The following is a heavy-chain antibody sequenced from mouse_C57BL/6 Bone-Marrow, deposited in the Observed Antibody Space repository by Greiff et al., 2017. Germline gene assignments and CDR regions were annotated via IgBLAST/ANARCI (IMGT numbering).Heavy chain of an antibody. Sequence: EVKLVESGGGLVKPGGSLKLSCAASGFTFSSYAMPWVRQTPEKRLEWVATISDGGSYTDYPDNVKGRFTISRDNTKNTLYLQRSHLKSEDTAMYDCARDPTTVGHFDDWGTGTTVTVSS. CDR3: ARDPTTVGHFDD. CDR2: ISDGGSYT. V-gene: IGHV5-4*01. CDR1: GFTFSSYA. J-gene: IGHJ1*03. D-gene: IGHD1-1*01.